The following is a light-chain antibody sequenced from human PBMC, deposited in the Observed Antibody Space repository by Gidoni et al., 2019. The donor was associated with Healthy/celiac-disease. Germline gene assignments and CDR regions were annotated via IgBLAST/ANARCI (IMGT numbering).Light chain of an antibody. J-gene: IGLJ2*01. CDR2: DVS. V-gene: IGLV2-11*01. Sequence: SARTQPRSVWGSPGQSVTISCTGTSSDVGGYNYVSWYQQHPGKAPKLMIYDVSNRPSGVPDRFSGSKSGNTASLTISGLQAEDEADYYCCSYAGSYAFVFGGGTKLTVL. CDR1: SSDVGGYNY. CDR3: CSYAGSYAFV.